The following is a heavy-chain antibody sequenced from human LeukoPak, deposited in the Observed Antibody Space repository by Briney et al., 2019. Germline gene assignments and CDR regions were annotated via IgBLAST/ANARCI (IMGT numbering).Heavy chain of an antibody. Sequence: GGSLRLSCAASGFTFSNYTMHWVRQAPGKGLEWVAAMSYDGSNKYYADSVKGRFTISRDISNNTLYLQMSSLRAEDTAVYYCARGRRTTGTTTYYSGMDVWGQGTTVTVSS. CDR2: MSYDGSNK. CDR3: ARGRRTTGTTTYYSGMDV. D-gene: IGHD1-1*01. J-gene: IGHJ6*02. V-gene: IGHV3-30-3*01. CDR1: GFTFSNYT.